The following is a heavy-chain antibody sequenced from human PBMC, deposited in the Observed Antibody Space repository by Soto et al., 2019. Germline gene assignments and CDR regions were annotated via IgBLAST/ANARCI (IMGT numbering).Heavy chain of an antibody. D-gene: IGHD3-22*01. V-gene: IGHV1-3*04. J-gene: IGHJ4*02. Sequence: QVQLVQSGAEVKKPGASVKVSCKASGYTFTSYAMHWVRQAPGQRLEWMGWIDTGNGNTKYSQKFQDRITITRDTSARTAYMDLNNLRSGDTAVYYCAKDRAYYDSSGLDWGQGTLVTVSS. CDR3: AKDRAYYDSSGLD. CDR1: GYTFTSYA. CDR2: IDTGNGNT.